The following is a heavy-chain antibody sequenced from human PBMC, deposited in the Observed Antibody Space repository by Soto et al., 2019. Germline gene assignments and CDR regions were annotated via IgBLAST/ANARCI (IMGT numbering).Heavy chain of an antibody. J-gene: IGHJ4*02. V-gene: IGHV1-46*02. CDR1: GYTFNTYN. D-gene: IGHD1-26*01. CDR3: ARLYSGSRLDY. CDR2: INPSIGST. Sequence: QVQLVQSGAEVKKPGASVKVSCKASGYTFNTYNMYWVRQAPGQGLEWMGVINPSIGSTNYAQKCQGRVSMTRDTSTSTVYMELSTLRSDDTAVYYCARLYSGSRLDYWGQGTLVTVSS.